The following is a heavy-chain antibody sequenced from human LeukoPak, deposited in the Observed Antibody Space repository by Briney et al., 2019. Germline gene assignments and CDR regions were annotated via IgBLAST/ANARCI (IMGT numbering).Heavy chain of an antibody. CDR2: ISYDGSNK. CDR1: GFTFSSYG. Sequence: GGSLRLSCAASGFTFSSYGMHWVRQAPGKGLEWVAVISYDGSNKYYADSVKGRFTISRDNSKNTLYLQMNSLRAEDTAVYYCATQLGIDAFDIWGQGTMVTVSS. J-gene: IGHJ3*02. V-gene: IGHV3-30*03. CDR3: ATQLGIDAFDI. D-gene: IGHD7-27*01.